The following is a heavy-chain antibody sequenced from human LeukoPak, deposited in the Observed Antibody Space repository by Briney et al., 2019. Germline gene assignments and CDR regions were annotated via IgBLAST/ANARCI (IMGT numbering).Heavy chain of an antibody. J-gene: IGHJ3*02. CDR3: ARDSEYSGSFSI. CDR2: IYSGGGT. CDR1: GFTVSDNY. Sequence: GGSLRLSCAASGFTVSDNYMSWVRQAPGKGLEWVSVIYSGGGTYYADSVKGRFTISRDNSKNTLYLQMNSLRAEDTAVYYCARDSEYSGSFSIWGQGTMATVSS. V-gene: IGHV3-66*01. D-gene: IGHD1-26*01.